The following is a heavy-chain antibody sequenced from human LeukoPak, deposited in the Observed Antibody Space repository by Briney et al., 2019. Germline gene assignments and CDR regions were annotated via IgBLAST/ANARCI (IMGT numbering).Heavy chain of an antibody. V-gene: IGHV3-15*01. D-gene: IGHD3-3*01. CDR2: LKRKTDGGTT. CDR1: GFNFSNVW. J-gene: IGHJ4*02. Sequence: GGSLRLSCAASGFNFSNVWMSWVRQAPGKGLEWVGRLKRKTDGGTTDYAAPVKGRFTISRDDSKNTLDLQMNSLETEDTAVYYCTRDLYDFWSGYYTLFDYWGQGTLVTVSS. CDR3: TRDLYDFWSGYYTLFDY.